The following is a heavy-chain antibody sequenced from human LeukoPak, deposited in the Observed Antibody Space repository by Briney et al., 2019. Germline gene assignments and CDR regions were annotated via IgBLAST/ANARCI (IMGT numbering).Heavy chain of an antibody. D-gene: IGHD1-26*01. V-gene: IGHV3-23*01. CDR1: GFSFSRYG. CDR2: ITDTGVGT. J-gene: IGHJ3*02. Sequence: QAGGSLRLSCAASGFSFSRYGMTWIRQVPGKGLQWISAITDTGVGTYYEDSVKGRFTVSRDNSKKTLYLQMNSLRAEDTAVYYCANPPDIVGATKDAFDIWGQGTMVTVSS. CDR3: ANPPDIVGATKDAFDI.